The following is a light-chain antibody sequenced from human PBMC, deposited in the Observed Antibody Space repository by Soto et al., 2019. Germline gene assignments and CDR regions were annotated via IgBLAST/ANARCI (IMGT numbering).Light chain of an antibody. V-gene: IGKV3D-15*01. CDR2: GAS. CDR1: QSVNSK. Sequence: IVMTQSPATLSVSXGERATLYCRASQSVNSKLAWYQQKPGQAXRLLIXGASTRATGIQARLSGSGSGTEYTLIISSLQSEEFAVYYCKQYNNRPPITFGQGTRLEIK. J-gene: IGKJ5*01. CDR3: KQYNNRPPIT.